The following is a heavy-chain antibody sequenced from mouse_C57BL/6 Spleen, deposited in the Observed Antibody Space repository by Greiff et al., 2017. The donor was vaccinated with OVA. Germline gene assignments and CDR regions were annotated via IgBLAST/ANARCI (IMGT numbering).Heavy chain of an antibody. Sequence: VQGVESGPELVKPGASVKISCKASGYAFSSSWMNWVKQRPGKGLEWIGRIYPGDGDTNYNGKFKGKATLTADKSSRTAYMQLSSLTSEDSAVYFCARKLRGLDYWGQGTTLTVSS. CDR2: IYPGDGDT. V-gene: IGHV1-82*01. J-gene: IGHJ2*01. CDR3: ARKLRGLDY. D-gene: IGHD1-1*01. CDR1: GYAFSSSW.